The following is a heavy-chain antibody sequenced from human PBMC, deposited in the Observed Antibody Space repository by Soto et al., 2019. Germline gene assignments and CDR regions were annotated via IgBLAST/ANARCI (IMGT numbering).Heavy chain of an antibody. CDR3: ARDLWELNYFDY. CDR2: IWYDGSNK. CDR1: GFTFSSYG. Sequence: QVQLVESGGGVVQPGRSLRLSCAASGFTFSSYGMHWVRQAPGKGLEWVAVIWYDGSNKYYADSVKGRFTISRDNSKNTLYLQMNSLRAEDTAVYYCARDLWELNYFDYWGQGTLVTVSS. J-gene: IGHJ4*02. D-gene: IGHD1-26*01. V-gene: IGHV3-33*01.